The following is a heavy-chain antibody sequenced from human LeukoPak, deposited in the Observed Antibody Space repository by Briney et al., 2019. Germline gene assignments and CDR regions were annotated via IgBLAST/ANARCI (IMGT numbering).Heavy chain of an antibody. Sequence: GRSLRLSCAASGYIFSDHAMHWVRQAPGKGLVWVSRIASDGSSTTYADSVKGRFSISRDNAKNTLYLQMNSLRVEDTAVYYCARGRPHGNDYWGQGTLVTVSS. CDR3: ARGRPHGNDY. D-gene: IGHD4-23*01. V-gene: IGHV3-74*01. CDR2: IASDGSST. CDR1: GYIFSDHA. J-gene: IGHJ4*02.